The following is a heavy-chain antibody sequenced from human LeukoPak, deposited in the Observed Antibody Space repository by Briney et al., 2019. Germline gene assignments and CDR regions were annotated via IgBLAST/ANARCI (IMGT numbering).Heavy chain of an antibody. CDR1: GFAFSNYA. CDR2: ISGGGGIT. Sequence: GGSLRLSCAASGFAFSNYAMTWVRQAPGKGLEWVSTISGGGGITHYADPVKGRFTISRDNSKNTLHLQMNSLRAEDTAVYYCAKVGAAVAGDFDYWGQGTLVTVSS. V-gene: IGHV3-23*01. CDR3: AKVGAAVAGDFDY. D-gene: IGHD6-19*01. J-gene: IGHJ4*02.